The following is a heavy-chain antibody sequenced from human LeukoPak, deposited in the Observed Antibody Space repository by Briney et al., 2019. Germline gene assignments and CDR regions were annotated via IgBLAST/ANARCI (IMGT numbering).Heavy chain of an antibody. CDR1: GYTFTGYY. Sequence: ASVKVSCKASGYTFTGYYMHWVRQAPGQGLEWMGWINPNSGGTNYAQKFQGRVTMTRDTSNSTAYMELSRLRSDDTAVYYCASSSGWYSNWFDPWGQGTLVTVSS. CDR3: ASSSGWYSNWFDP. J-gene: IGHJ5*02. V-gene: IGHV1-2*02. D-gene: IGHD6-19*01. CDR2: INPNSGGT.